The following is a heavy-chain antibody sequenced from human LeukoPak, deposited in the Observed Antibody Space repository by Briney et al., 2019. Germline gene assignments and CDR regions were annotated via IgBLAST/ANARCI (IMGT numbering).Heavy chain of an antibody. CDR2: IYSNNIT. D-gene: IGHD3-22*01. CDR3: AKGITVMMVAPGY. V-gene: IGHV3-53*01. Sequence: GGSLRLSCAASGFTFSSNYMTWVRQAPGKGLEWVSVIYSNNITFYADSVKGRFTISRDTSKNTLYLQMNSLRAEDTAVYYCAKGITVMMVAPGYWGQGIPVTVSS. J-gene: IGHJ4*02. CDR1: GFTFSSNY.